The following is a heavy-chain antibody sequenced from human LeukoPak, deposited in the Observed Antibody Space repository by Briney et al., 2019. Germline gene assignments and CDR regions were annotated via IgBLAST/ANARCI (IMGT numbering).Heavy chain of an antibody. CDR2: ISSSGSTI. J-gene: IGHJ4*02. D-gene: IGHD2-2*01. Sequence: PGGSLRLSCAASGFTFSSYEMNWVRQAPGKGLEWVSYISSSGSTIYYADSVKGRFTISRDNSKNTLYLQMNSLRAEDTAVYYCAFFSNYFDFWGQGILVTVSS. CDR1: GFTFSSYE. V-gene: IGHV3-48*03. CDR3: AFFSNYFDF.